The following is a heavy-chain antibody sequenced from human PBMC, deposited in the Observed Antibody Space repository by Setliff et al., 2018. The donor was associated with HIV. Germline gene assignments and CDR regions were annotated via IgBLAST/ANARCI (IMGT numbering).Heavy chain of an antibody. Sequence: PSETLSLTCAASGYSINSGFSRAWIRQPPGQGPQWIGSIYQSGSIYYNPSLQSRVTISVDSSKNQFSLNLFSVTAADTAVYYCARRTALNWFEPWGQGTLVTVS. CDR2: IYQSGSI. CDR3: ARRTALNWFEP. CDR1: GYSINSGFS. J-gene: IGHJ5*02. V-gene: IGHV4-38-2*01.